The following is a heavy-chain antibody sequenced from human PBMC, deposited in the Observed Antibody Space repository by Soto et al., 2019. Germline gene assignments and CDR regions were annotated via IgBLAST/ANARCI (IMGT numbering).Heavy chain of an antibody. V-gene: IGHV4-59*01. D-gene: IGHD5-18*01. CDR2: IFYSGST. J-gene: IGHJ4*02. CDR1: GGSIRSYY. CDR3: ARGAADTAMVDS. Sequence: SETLSLTCTVSGGSIRSYYWTWIRQPPGKGLEWLGYIFYSGSTFYNPSLKSRVTISIHTSKSQFSLQMTSVTAADTAVYYCARGAADTAMVDSWGQGTLVTVSS.